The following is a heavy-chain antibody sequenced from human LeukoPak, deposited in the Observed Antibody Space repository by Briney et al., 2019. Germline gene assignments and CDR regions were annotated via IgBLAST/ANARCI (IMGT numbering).Heavy chain of an antibody. CDR3: ARGAYCGGDCYTYFDY. D-gene: IGHD2-21*02. Sequence: GGSLGLSCAASGFTFSNYVMSWVRQAPGKGLEWVSAISTGGGSTNYADSVKGRFTVSRDNSKSTLYLQMNSLRAEDTALYFCARGAYCGGDCYTYFDYWGQGALVTVSS. V-gene: IGHV3-23*01. J-gene: IGHJ4*02. CDR2: ISTGGGST. CDR1: GFTFSNYV.